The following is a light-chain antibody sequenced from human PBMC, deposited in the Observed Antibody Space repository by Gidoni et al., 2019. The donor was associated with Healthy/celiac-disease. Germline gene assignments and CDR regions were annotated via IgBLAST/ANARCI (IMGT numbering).Light chain of an antibody. CDR3: QQYGSSPRA. CDR2: GAS. J-gene: IGKJ3*01. CDR1: QSVSSSY. Sequence: DIVLPQSPGTLSLSPGERATLSCRASQSVSSSYLAWYQQKPGQASRLIIYGASSRATGIPERCSGSGSGKDFTSTSSRLEPEDFAEYYWQQYGSSPRAFGQGTKVDIK. V-gene: IGKV3-20*01.